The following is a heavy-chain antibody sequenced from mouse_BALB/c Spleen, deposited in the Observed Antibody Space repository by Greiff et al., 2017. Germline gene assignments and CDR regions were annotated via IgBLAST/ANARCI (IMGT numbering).Heavy chain of an antibody. CDR3: ARELGPHYFDY. D-gene: IGHD4-1*01. V-gene: IGHV5-12-2*01. J-gene: IGHJ2*01. CDR2: ISNGGGST. CDR1: GFTFSSYT. Sequence: EVMLVESGGGLVQPGGSLKLSCAASGFTFSSYTMSWVRQTPEKRLEWVAYISNGGGSTYYPDTVKGRFTISRDNAKNTLYLQMSSLKSEDTAMYYCARELGPHYFDYWGQGTTLTVSS.